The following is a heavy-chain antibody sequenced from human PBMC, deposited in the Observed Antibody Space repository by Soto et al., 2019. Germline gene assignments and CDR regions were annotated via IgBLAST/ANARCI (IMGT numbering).Heavy chain of an antibody. Sequence: QVQLVESGGGVVQPGRSLRLSCAASGFIFSSYGMHWVRQAPGKGLEWVAVISYDGSNKYYADSVKGRFTISRDNSKNQLYLQMTSLRAEDTAVDYCARDEEQLLYGHDAFDIWGQGTMVTVSS. CDR3: ARDEEQLLYGHDAFDI. V-gene: IGHV3-30*03. D-gene: IGHD2-2*02. CDR1: GFIFSSYG. CDR2: ISYDGSNK. J-gene: IGHJ3*02.